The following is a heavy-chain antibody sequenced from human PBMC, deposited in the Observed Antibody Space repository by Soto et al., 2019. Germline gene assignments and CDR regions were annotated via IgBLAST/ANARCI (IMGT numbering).Heavy chain of an antibody. J-gene: IGHJ4*02. Sequence: EVQLVQSGAEVKKPGESLKISCKGSGYSFSNYWIGWVRQMPGKGPEWMGIIFPDDSETKYSPSLQGHITISVDKSINTAYLQWSRLKASDTAMYYCARKLPMGDFAYWGQGTLVAVSS. V-gene: IGHV5-51*01. CDR3: ARKLPMGDFAY. CDR2: IFPDDSET. CDR1: GYSFSNYW.